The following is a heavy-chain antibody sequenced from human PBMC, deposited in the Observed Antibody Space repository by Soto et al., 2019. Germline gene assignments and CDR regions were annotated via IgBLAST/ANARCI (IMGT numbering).Heavy chain of an antibody. CDR3: ARELRFLGEWVTAPFDY. CDR2: IIPIFGTA. CDR1: GGTFSSYA. Sequence: QVQLVQSGAEVKKPGSSVKVSCKASGGTFSSYAISWVRQAPGQGLEWMGGIIPIFGTANYAQKFQGRVMITADKSTSTAYMELSSLRSEDTAVYYCARELRFLGEWVTAPFDYWGQGTLVTVSS. J-gene: IGHJ4*02. D-gene: IGHD3-3*01. V-gene: IGHV1-69*06.